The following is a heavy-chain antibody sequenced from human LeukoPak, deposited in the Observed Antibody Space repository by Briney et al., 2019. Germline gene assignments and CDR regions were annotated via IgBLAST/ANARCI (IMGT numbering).Heavy chain of an antibody. D-gene: IGHD6-25*01. J-gene: IGHJ4*02. V-gene: IGHV3-7*01. CDR1: GFTFSTYW. CDR3: ARSGRGDY. Sequence: GGSLRLSCAASGFTFSTYWMGWVRQAPGKGLEWVANINQDGGAKYYVDSMKGRFTISRDNAKNSVYLEMNTLRAEDTAVYYCARSGRGDYWGQGTLVTVSS. CDR2: INQDGGAK.